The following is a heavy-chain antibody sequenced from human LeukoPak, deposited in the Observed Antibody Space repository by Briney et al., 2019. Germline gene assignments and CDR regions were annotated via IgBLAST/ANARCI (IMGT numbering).Heavy chain of an antibody. J-gene: IGHJ4*02. CDR3: AKVLSGSQDY. CDR2: IGGGGENT. Sequence: GGSLRLSCAASGFSFSDYAMSWIRQAPGKGLEWVSTIGGGGENTYYADSAKGRFTNSRDNSKNTVYLQMNSLRAEDTAVYYCAKVLSGSQDYWGRGTLVTVFS. CDR1: GFSFSDYA. V-gene: IGHV3-23*01. D-gene: IGHD1-26*01.